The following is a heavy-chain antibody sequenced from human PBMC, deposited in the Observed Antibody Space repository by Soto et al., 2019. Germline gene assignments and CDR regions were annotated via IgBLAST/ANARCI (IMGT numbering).Heavy chain of an antibody. D-gene: IGHD4-17*01. CDR3: AKDGRGIKHGDYDVICHFDV. J-gene: IGHJ2*01. CDR2: IIPILGIT. Sequence: QVQLVQSGAEVRKPGSSVKVSCEASGGSFNSHSFSWVRQAPGLGLEWVGRIIPILGITNHAQKFRGRVTISADKSTSTVYMELSSLRSEDTAVYYCAKDGRGIKHGDYDVICHFDVWGRGTLVTVSS. CDR1: GGSFNSHS. V-gene: IGHV1-69*08.